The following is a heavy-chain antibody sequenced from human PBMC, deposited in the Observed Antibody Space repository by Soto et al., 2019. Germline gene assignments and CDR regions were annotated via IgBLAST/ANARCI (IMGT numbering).Heavy chain of an antibody. CDR2: IYYSGST. J-gene: IGHJ4*01. V-gene: IGHV4-59*01. CDR1: GGSISSYY. CDR3: AGGGGGYSYDFDY. D-gene: IGHD5-18*01. Sequence: ASETLSLTCTVSGGSISSYYWSWIRQPPGKGLEWIGNIYYSGSTNYNPSLKSRVTISVDTTKNQFALKLISVTAADTASYYCAGGGGGYSYDFDYWGQGTLVTVSS.